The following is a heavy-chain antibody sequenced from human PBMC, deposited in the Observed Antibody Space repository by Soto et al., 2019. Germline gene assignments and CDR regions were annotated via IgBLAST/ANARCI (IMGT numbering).Heavy chain of an antibody. CDR2: ISYDGSNK. CDR1: EFTFSSYG. CDR3: AKPLPRAPAGTDYGMDV. V-gene: IGHV3-30*18. Sequence: QVQLVESGGGVVQPGRTLRLSCAASEFTFSSYGMHWVRQAPGKELEWVAVISYDGSNKYYADCVKGRFTISRDNSKNTLYLRMNGLRAEDTSVYYRAKPLPRAPAGTDYGMDVWGQGTAVTVSS. D-gene: IGHD6-13*01. J-gene: IGHJ6*02.